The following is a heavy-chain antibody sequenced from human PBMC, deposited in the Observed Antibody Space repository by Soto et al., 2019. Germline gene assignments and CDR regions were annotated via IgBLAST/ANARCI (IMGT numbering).Heavy chain of an antibody. CDR1: GYTFTSYG. Sequence: ASVKVSCKASGYTFTSYGISWVRQAPGQGLEWMGWISAYNGNTNYAQKLQGRVTMTTDTSTSTAYMERRSLRSDDTAVYYCARDLGPGLRYFDWPDDAFDIWGQGTMVT. D-gene: IGHD3-9*01. CDR3: ARDLGPGLRYFDWPDDAFDI. J-gene: IGHJ3*02. CDR2: ISAYNGNT. V-gene: IGHV1-18*01.